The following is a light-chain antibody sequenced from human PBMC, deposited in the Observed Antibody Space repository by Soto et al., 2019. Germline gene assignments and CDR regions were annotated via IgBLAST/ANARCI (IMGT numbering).Light chain of an antibody. J-gene: IGKJ1*01. CDR3: QQYYSTPPRT. CDR2: WAS. V-gene: IGKV4-1*01. Sequence: DIVMTQSPDSLAVSLGERATINCKSSQSVLYSSNNKNYLAWYQQKPGRPPKLLIYWASTRESGVPDRFSGSGSGTDFTLTISSLQAEDVAVYYCQQYYSTPPRTFGQGTKVEIK. CDR1: QSVLYSSNNKNY.